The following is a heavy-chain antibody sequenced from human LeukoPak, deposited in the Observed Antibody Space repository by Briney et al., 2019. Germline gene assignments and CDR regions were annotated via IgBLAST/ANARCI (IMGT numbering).Heavy chain of an antibody. V-gene: IGHV3-33*01. CDR1: GCTFSSYY. J-gene: IGHJ4*02. CDR2: IRYGGSNK. Sequence: GESLTLSCAASGCTFSSYYMHWVRQAPGKGLEWVADIRYGGSNKYYADPERRSSTIPRDNSKHTLSLQMNSLRAEDTAVYYWARGPPLRIITIFGVVTDFDYWGQGTLVAVSS. D-gene: IGHD3-3*01. CDR3: ARGPPLRIITIFGVVTDFDY.